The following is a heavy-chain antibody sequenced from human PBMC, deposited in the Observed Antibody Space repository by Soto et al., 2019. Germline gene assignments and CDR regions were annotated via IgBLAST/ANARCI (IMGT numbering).Heavy chain of an antibody. D-gene: IGHD3-9*01. V-gene: IGHV1-3*01. CDR2: INAGNGNT. CDR3: ARAPHVLRDFDWFPPSGS. Sequence: ASVKVSCKASGYTFTSYAMHWVRQAPGQRLEWMGWINAGNGNTKYSQKFQGRVTITRDTSASTAYMELSSLRSEDTAVYYCARAPHVLRDFDWFPPSGSWGQGTLVTVSS. J-gene: IGHJ5*02. CDR1: GYTFTSYA.